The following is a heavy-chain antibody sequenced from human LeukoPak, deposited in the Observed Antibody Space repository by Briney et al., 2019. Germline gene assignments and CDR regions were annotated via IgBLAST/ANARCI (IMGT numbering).Heavy chain of an antibody. CDR2: INHSGST. Sequence: SETLSLTCAVYGGSFSDYYWSWIRQPPGKGLEWIGEINHSGSTNYNPSLKSRVTISVDTSKNQFSLKLSSVTAADTAVYYCARGFRMSYYDSKPFDYWGQGTLVTVSS. D-gene: IGHD3-22*01. CDR3: ARGFRMSYYDSKPFDY. V-gene: IGHV4-34*01. CDR1: GGSFSDYY. J-gene: IGHJ4*02.